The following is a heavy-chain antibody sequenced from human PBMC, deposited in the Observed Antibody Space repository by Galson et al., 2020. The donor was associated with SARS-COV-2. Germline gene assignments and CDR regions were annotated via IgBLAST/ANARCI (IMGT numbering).Heavy chain of an antibody. V-gene: IGHV3-33*01. J-gene: IGHJ4*02. CDR1: GFTFSNYI. Sequence: GESLKISCAASGFTFSNYIMHWVRQAPGKGLEWVAVMWYDGTTEYYADSVKGRFTISRDNSKNMLYLQMNSLTAEDTAVYYCARDLRNYYDLKGGLNYWGQGTLVTVSS. D-gene: IGHD3-22*01. CDR3: ARDLRNYYDLKGGLNY. CDR2: MWYDGTTE.